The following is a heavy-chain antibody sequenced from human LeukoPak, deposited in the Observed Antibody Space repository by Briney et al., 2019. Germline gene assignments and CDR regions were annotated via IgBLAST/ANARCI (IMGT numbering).Heavy chain of an antibody. CDR1: GYTFSTFG. D-gene: IGHD3-10*01. Sequence: ASVKVSCKASGYTFSTFGITWVRQAPGQGLEWMGWITTYSGKTNYAQKFQGRVTMTTDTSTRTAYMDLRSLRSDDTAVYYCARDLVVRGVIANWFDPWGQGTLVTVSS. J-gene: IGHJ5*02. V-gene: IGHV1-18*01. CDR2: ITTYSGKT. CDR3: ARDLVVRGVIANWFDP.